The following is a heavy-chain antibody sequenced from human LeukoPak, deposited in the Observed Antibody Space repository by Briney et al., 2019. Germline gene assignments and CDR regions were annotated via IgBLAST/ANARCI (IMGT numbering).Heavy chain of an antibody. CDR3: ARGYYYGSGSPGRAFDI. D-gene: IGHD3-10*01. CDR1: GYTFTGYY. J-gene: IGHJ3*02. Sequence: ASVKVSCKASGYTFTGYYMHWVRQAPGQGLEWMGWINPNSGGTYYAQKFQGWVTMTRDTSISTAYMELSRLRSDDTAVYYCARGYYYGSGSPGRAFDIWGQGTMVTVSS. CDR2: INPNSGGT. V-gene: IGHV1-2*04.